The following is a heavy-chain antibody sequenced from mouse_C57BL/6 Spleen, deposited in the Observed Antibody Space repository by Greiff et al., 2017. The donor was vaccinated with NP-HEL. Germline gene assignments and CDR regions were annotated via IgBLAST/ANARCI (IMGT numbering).Heavy chain of an antibody. CDR1: GYSITSGYD. D-gene: IGHD4-1*01. CDR3: ARNWDGWYFDV. Sequence: VQLKESGPGMVKPSQSLSLTCTVTGYSITSGYDWHWIRHFPGNKLEWMGYISYSGSTNYNPSLKSRISITHGTSKNHFFLKLNSVTTEDTATYYCARNWDGWYFDVWGTGTTVTVSS. J-gene: IGHJ1*03. CDR2: ISYSGST. V-gene: IGHV3-1*01.